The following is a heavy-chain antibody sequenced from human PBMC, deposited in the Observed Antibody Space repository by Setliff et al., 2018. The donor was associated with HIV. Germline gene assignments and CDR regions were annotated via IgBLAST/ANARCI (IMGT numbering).Heavy chain of an antibody. V-gene: IGHV3-21*01. CDR1: GFTFSSYS. J-gene: IGHJ6*02. CDR3: ARAARNSIAAAGTLSGMDV. CDR2: ISSSSSYI. Sequence: GGSLRLSCAASGFTFSSYSMNWVRQAPGKGLEWVSSISSSSSYIYYADSVKGRFTISRDNAKNSLYLQMNSLRAEGTAVYYCARAARNSIAAAGTLSGMDVWGQGTTVTVSS. D-gene: IGHD6-13*01.